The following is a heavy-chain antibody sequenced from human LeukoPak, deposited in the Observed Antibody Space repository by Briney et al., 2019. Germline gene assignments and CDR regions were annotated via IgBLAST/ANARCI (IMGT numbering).Heavy chain of an antibody. CDR3: ARTREYSSTWFFPPFDP. CDR1: GGTFNSYA. CDR2: INPNSGRT. D-gene: IGHD6-13*01. Sequence: ASVKVSCKASGGTFNSYAISWVRQAPGQGLEWMGWINPNSGRTNYAHNFQGRVTLTRDPSISTAYMELTGLTSNDTGVYYCARTREYSSTWFFPPFDPWGQGTLVTVSS. J-gene: IGHJ5*02. V-gene: IGHV1-2*02.